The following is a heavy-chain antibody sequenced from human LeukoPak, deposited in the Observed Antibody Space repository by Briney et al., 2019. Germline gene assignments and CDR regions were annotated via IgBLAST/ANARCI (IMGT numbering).Heavy chain of an antibody. CDR3: ARDTALIRDYYGSGSYQY. D-gene: IGHD3-10*01. V-gene: IGHV1-2*02. Sequence: ASVKVSCKASGYTFTGYYMHWVRQAPGQGLEWMGWINPNSGGTNYAQKFQGRVTMTRDTSISTAYMELSRLRSDDTAVYYCARDTALIRDYYGSGSYQYWGQGTLVTVSS. J-gene: IGHJ4*02. CDR1: GYTFTGYY. CDR2: INPNSGGT.